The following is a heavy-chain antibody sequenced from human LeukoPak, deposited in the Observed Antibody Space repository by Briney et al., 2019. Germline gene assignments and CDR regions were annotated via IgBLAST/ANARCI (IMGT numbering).Heavy chain of an antibody. J-gene: IGHJ3*02. D-gene: IGHD3-22*01. V-gene: IGHV3-30*18. CDR3: AKGVNYYDSSSYSLDAFDI. Sequence: GGSLRLSCAASGFTFSSYGMHWVRQAPGKGLEWVAVISYDGSNKYYADSVKGRFTISRDNSKNTLYLQMNSLRAEDTAVYYCAKGVNYYDSSSYSLDAFDIWGQGTMVTVSS. CDR2: ISYDGSNK. CDR1: GFTFSSYG.